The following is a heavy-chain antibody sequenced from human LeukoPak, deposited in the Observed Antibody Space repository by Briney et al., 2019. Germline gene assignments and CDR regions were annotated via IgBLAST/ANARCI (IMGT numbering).Heavy chain of an antibody. J-gene: IGHJ5*02. V-gene: IGHV3-7*01. Sequence: PGGSLRLSCVASGFTFSNYWMSCVRQAPGKGLEWVANIGQDGSGKYYVDSVKGRFTISRDNAKNSLYLQMNSLRAEDTAVYYCAKDTTPPKAGFDPWGQGTLVTVSS. CDR2: IGQDGSGK. CDR1: GFTFSNYW. CDR3: AKDTTPPKAGFDP. D-gene: IGHD1-14*01.